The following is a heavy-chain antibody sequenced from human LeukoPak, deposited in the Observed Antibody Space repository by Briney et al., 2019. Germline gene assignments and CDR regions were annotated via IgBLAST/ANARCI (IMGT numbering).Heavy chain of an antibody. J-gene: IGHJ4*02. CDR2: IYYSGST. Sequence: SETLSLTCTVSGGSISSTSSYWGWIRQPPGKGLEWIANIYYSGSTYYNPSLKSRVTISVDTSKNQFSLKLSSVTAADTAVYYCAREPRVAAAGTFDYWGQGTLVTVSS. CDR3: AREPRVAAAGTFDY. CDR1: GGSISSTSSY. D-gene: IGHD6-13*01. V-gene: IGHV4-39*07.